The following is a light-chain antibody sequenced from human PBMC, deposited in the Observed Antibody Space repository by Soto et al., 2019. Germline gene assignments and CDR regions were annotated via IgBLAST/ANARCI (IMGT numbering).Light chain of an antibody. CDR3: QQRNNGLT. Sequence: EIVLTQSPDTLSLSPGERAVLSCRASQGVGTYLAWYQQRPGQAPRLLIYGASNRATGIPARFSGSGSGRDVTLTIGSLAPEDFSVYFCQQRNNGLTFGGGTKVESK. J-gene: IGKJ4*01. V-gene: IGKV3-11*02. CDR2: GAS. CDR1: QGVGTY.